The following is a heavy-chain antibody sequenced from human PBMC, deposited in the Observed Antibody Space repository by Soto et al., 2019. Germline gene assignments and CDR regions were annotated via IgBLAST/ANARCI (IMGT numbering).Heavy chain of an antibody. CDR2: IYYSGST. Sequence: PSETLSLTCTVSGGSISSGDYYWSWIRQPPGKGLEWIGYIYYSGSTYYNPSLKSRVTISVDTSKNQFSLKLSSVTAADTAVYYCAREYVDTAMDRYYYYGMDVWGQGTTVTVSS. V-gene: IGHV4-30-4*01. J-gene: IGHJ6*02. CDR3: AREYVDTAMDRYYYYGMDV. CDR1: GGSISSGDYY. D-gene: IGHD5-18*01.